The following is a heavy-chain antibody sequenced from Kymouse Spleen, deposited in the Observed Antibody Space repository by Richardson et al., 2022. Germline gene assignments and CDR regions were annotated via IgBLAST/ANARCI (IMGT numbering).Heavy chain of an antibody. D-gene: IGHD1-7*01. J-gene: IGHJ6*02. CDR2: ISSSSSTI. Sequence: EVQLVESGGGLVQPGGSLRLSCAASGFTFSSYSMNWVRQAPGKGLEWVSYISSSSSTIYYADSVKGRFTISRDNAKNSLYLQMNSLRDEDTAVYYCARDRLRELRYYYYGMDVWGQGTTVTVSS. CDR3: ARDRLRELRYYYYGMDV. V-gene: IGHV3-48*02. CDR1: GFTFSSYS.